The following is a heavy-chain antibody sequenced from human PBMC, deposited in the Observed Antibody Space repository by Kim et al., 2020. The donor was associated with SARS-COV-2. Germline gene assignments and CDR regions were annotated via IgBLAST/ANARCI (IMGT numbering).Heavy chain of an antibody. V-gene: IGHV3-30*02. J-gene: IGHJ4*02. CDR3: AKGQGAIDY. CDR2: INK. Sequence: INKNHADPVKGRFTNSRDNAKNTLYLQMNGLRAEDSAVYYCAKGQGAIDYWGQGTLVTVSS.